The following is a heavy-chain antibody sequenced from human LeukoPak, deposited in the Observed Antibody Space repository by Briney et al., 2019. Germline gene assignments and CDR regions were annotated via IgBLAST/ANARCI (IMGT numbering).Heavy chain of an antibody. D-gene: IGHD6-13*01. CDR3: ATNSSTWLSDMDV. V-gene: IGHV1-8*01. CDR1: GYTFTSYD. Sequence: SSVTLSCTASGYTFTSYDMNWVRQAKGQVLEWMGWINPNSGSTGKAQKSQGRFTMTRNASISTVYMELSSLRSEDTAVYYCATNSSTWLSDMDVWGKGATLTVSS. J-gene: IGHJ6*04. CDR2: INPNSGST.